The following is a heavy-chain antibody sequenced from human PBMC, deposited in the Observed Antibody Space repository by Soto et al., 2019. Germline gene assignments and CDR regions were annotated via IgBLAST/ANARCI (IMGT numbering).Heavy chain of an antibody. V-gene: IGHV1-69*02. CDR1: GGTFSSYT. Sequence: QVQLVQSGAEVKKPGSSVKVSCKASGGTFSSYTISWVRQAPGQGLEWMGRIIPILGITNYAQKFQGRVTITADKSTSTAYMELSSLRSEDTAVCYCARNMYSSGPYGMDVWGQGTTVTVSS. D-gene: IGHD6-19*01. J-gene: IGHJ6*02. CDR2: IIPILGIT. CDR3: ARNMYSSGPYGMDV.